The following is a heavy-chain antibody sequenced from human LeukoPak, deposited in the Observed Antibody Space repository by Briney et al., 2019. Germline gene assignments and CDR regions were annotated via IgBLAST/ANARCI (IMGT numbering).Heavy chain of an antibody. D-gene: IGHD3-10*01. J-gene: IGHJ4*02. V-gene: IGHV1-2*02. Sequence: ASVKVSCKASGYTFTGYYMHWVRQAPGQGLEWMGWINPNSGGTNYAQKFQGRVTMTRDMSISTAYMELSRLRSDDTAVYYCARDLSYYGSGSYYFDYWGQGTLVTVSS. CDR2: INPNSGGT. CDR3: ARDLSYYGSGSYYFDY. CDR1: GYTFTGYY.